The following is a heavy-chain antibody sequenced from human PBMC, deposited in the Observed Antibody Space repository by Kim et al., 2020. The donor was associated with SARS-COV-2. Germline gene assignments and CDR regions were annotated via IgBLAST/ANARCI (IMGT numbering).Heavy chain of an antibody. Sequence: SETLSLTCTVSGGSISSGGYYWSWIRQHPGKGLEWIGYIYYSGSTYYNPSLKSRVTISVDTSKNQFSLKLSSVTAADTAVYYCAREGPWGSSPQYFDYWGQGTLVTVSS. CDR1: GGSISSGGYY. V-gene: IGHV4-31*03. CDR3: AREGPWGSSPQYFDY. D-gene: IGHD6-6*01. J-gene: IGHJ4*02. CDR2: IYYSGST.